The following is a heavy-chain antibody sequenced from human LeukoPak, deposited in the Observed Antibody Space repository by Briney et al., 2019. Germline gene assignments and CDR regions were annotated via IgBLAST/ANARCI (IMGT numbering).Heavy chain of an antibody. CDR3: AYYDSSGYYSRFDY. V-gene: IGHV3-23*01. CDR2: ISGSGDST. J-gene: IGHJ4*02. Sequence: GGSLRLSCSASGFTFSSYAMSWVRQAPGKGLEWVSAISGSGDSTYYADSVKGRFTISRDNSKNTLYLQMNSLRAEDTAVYYCAYYDSSGYYSRFDYWGQGTLVTVSS. D-gene: IGHD3-22*01. CDR1: GFTFSSYA.